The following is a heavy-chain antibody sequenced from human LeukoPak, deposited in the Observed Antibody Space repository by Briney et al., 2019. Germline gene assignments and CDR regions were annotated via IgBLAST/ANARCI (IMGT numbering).Heavy chain of an antibody. J-gene: IGHJ4*02. V-gene: IGHV3-30*02. D-gene: IGHD2-15*01. CDR2: IRYDGSNK. Sequence: GGSLRLSCAASGFIFSNYGIHWVRQAPGKGLEGVAFIRYDGSNKNYVDSVKGRLTISRDNSKNKLYLQMNSLRAEDTAVYYCAKVRCSGGSCYPYYFDYWGQGTLVTVSS. CDR3: AKVRCSGGSCYPYYFDY. CDR1: GFIFSNYG.